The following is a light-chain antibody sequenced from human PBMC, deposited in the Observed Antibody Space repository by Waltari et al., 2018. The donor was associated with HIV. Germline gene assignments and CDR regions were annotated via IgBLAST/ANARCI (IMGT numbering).Light chain of an antibody. CDR3: TSYVDNYVVF. V-gene: IGLV2-8*01. CDR2: EVT. Sequence: QSALTQPPPASGSPGQSVTISCTATSHDVGAYAYLSWYQQRPGRAPKRLIYEVTNRPSGVPDRFSGSKSGNTASLTVSGLQAEDDGHYYCTSYVDNYVVFFGGGTKLTVL. CDR1: SHDVGAYAY. J-gene: IGLJ2*01.